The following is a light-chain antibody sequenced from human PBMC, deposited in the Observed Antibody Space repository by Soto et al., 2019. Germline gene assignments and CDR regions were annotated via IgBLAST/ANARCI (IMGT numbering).Light chain of an antibody. CDR1: QPISSW. J-gene: IGKJ5*01. CDR2: AAS. Sequence: IQMTQSASTVSASVGYRVTIICRASQPISSWLAWFRQRPGKAPELLVYAASTLHNGVPSRFSGSGSGTDFALTISGLQPEDFATYYCQQYNSYSRITFGQGTRLEIK. V-gene: IGKV1D-16*01. CDR3: QQYNSYSRIT.